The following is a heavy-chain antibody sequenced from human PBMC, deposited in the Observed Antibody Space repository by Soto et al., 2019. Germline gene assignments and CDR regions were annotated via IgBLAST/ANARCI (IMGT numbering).Heavy chain of an antibody. D-gene: IGHD4-17*01. CDR1: GGSISSSSYY. J-gene: IGHJ4*02. Sequence: PSETLSLTCTVPGGSISSSSYYWGWIRQPPGKGLEWIATIYYSGSTYYHPSLKSRVTISVDTSKNQFSLKLSSVTAADTAVYYCARLGGDYTYYFDYWGQGTLVTVSS. CDR3: ARLGGDYTYYFDY. CDR2: IYYSGST. V-gene: IGHV4-39*01.